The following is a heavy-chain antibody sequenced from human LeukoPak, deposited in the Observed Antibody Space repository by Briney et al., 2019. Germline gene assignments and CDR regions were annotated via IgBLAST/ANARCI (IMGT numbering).Heavy chain of an antibody. CDR2: IDQDANYK. CDR3: ARDRGFTSFDY. CDR1: GFTFSTYW. Sequence: PGGSLRLSCAASGFTFSTYWMHWVRQAPGRGLEWVANIDQDANYKYYVDSVKGRFTISRDTAKNSLYLQMNSLRVEDTAVYYCARDRGFTSFDYWGQGILVTVSS. J-gene: IGHJ4*02. V-gene: IGHV3-7*01. D-gene: IGHD5-12*01.